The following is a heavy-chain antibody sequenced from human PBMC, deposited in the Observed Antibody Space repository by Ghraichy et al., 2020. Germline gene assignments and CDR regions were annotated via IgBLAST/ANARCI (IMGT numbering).Heavy chain of an antibody. V-gene: IGHV1-18*04. D-gene: IGHD3-22*01. CDR1: GYTFTSYG. J-gene: IGHJ4*02. Sequence: ASVKVSCKAPGYTFTSYGFSWVRPAPGQGLEWMGGISAYNGKTNNAQKLKGRVTMTTDTSTSTAYMELRSLRSDDTAVYYCARDDPTYYNDSSGYYSGYFDYWGQGTRVTVSS. CDR2: ISAYNGKT. CDR3: ARDDPTYYNDSSGYYSGYFDY.